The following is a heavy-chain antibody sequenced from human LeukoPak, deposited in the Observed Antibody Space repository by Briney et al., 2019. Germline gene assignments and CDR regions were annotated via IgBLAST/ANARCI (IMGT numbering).Heavy chain of an antibody. CDR1: GFTFSSYS. CDR2: ISSSSSTI. V-gene: IGHV3-48*01. D-gene: IGHD3-22*01. J-gene: IGHJ4*02. Sequence: GGSLRLSXAASGFTFSSYSMNWVRQAPGKGLEWVSYISSSSSTIYYADSVKGRFTISRDNAKNSLYLQMNSLRAEDTAVYYCARVKDWYYYDSRFDYWGQGTLVTVSS. CDR3: ARVKDWYYYDSRFDY.